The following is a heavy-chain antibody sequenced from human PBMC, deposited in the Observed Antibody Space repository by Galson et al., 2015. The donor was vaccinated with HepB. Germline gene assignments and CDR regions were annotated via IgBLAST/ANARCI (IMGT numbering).Heavy chain of an antibody. V-gene: IGHV6-1*01. Sequence: CVISGDSVSSNNVAWNWIRQSPSRGLEWLGRTYYRSKWNNKYAISVKSRITVNPDISKNQFSLQLNSVTPEDTAVYFCARGGRFSFDYWGQGTLVTVSS. CDR1: GDSVSSNNVA. D-gene: IGHD3-16*01. J-gene: IGHJ4*02. CDR2: TYYRSKWNN. CDR3: ARGGRFSFDY.